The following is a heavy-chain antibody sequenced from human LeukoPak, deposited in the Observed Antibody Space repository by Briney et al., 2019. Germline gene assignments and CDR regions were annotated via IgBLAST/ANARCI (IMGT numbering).Heavy chain of an antibody. D-gene: IGHD1-26*01. J-gene: IGHJ4*02. CDR1: GFTFNSYG. CDR2: IRYDGSNT. Sequence: GGSLRLSCAASGFTFNSYGMHWVRQAPGKGLEWVAFIRYDGSNTYYADSVEGRFIISRDNSKNALYREMNSLRAEDTAVYYCAKSNGWEPAYYFDYWGQGTLVTVSS. V-gene: IGHV3-30*02. CDR3: AKSNGWEPAYYFDY.